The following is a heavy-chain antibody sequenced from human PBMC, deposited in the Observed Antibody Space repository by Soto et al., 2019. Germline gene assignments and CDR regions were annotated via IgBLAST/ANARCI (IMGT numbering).Heavy chain of an antibody. CDR1: GGSITTGGSY. V-gene: IGHV4-31*03. CDR2: IYHSGNT. Sequence: SETLSLTCTVSGGSITTGGSYWSWFRQHPGRGLEWIGNIYHSGNTYYNPSLKSRLTISVDTPKNHFSLMVDSVTAADTAVYYCARARFQVLYGKPYFDSWGQGTLVTVSS. D-gene: IGHD2-2*02. CDR3: ARARFQVLYGKPYFDS. J-gene: IGHJ4*02.